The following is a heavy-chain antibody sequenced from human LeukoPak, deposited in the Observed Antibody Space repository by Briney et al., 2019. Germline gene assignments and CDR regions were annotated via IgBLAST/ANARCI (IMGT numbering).Heavy chain of an antibody. CDR1: GFTVSSNY. CDR2: ISSSGSTI. D-gene: IGHD1-26*01. V-gene: IGHV3-48*03. J-gene: IGHJ4*02. CDR3: ARDSGSFNYYFDY. Sequence: PGGSLRLSCAASGFTVSSNYMNWVRQAPGKGLEWVSYISSSGSTIYYADSVKGRFTISRDNAKNSLYLQMNSLRAEDTAVYYCARDSGSFNYYFDYWGQGTLVTVSS.